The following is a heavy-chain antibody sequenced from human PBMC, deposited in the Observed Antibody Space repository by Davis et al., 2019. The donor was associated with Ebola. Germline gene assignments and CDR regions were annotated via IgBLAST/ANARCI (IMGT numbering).Heavy chain of an antibody. CDR1: GFTFSSYA. Sequence: PGGSLRLSCAASGFTFSSYAMSWVRQAPGKGLEWVSAISGSGGSTYYADSVKGRFTISRDNSKNTLYLQMNSLRAEDTAVYYCARDGYVAAAGTYYYGMDVWGQGTTVAVSS. V-gene: IGHV3-23*01. CDR3: ARDGYVAAAGTYYYGMDV. CDR2: ISGSGGST. D-gene: IGHD6-13*01. J-gene: IGHJ6*02.